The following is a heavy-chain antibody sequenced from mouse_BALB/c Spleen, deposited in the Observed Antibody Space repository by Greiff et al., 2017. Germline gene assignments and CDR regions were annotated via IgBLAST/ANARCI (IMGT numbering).Heavy chain of an antibody. J-gene: IGHJ2*01. CDR1: GFTFSNYW. Sequence: EVHLVESGGGFVQPGGSMKLSCVASGFTFSNYWMNWVRQSPEKGLEWVAEIRLKSNNYATHYAESVKGRFTISRDDSKSSVYLQMNNLRAEDTGIYYCTRPLYDRLFDYWGQGTTLTVSS. CDR2: IRLKSNNYAT. V-gene: IGHV6-6*02. D-gene: IGHD2-3*01. CDR3: TRPLYDRLFDY.